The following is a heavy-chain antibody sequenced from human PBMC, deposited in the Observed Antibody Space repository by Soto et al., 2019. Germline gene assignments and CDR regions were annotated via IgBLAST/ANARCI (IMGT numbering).Heavy chain of an antibody. D-gene: IGHD5-12*01. Sequence: EVQMVESGVGLVKPGGSLRLSCAASGFSFSNAWMSWVRQAPGKGLEWVGRIKTKAAGGTTDYAAPVKGRFTISRDDSKNTVYLQMNSLKTEDTAVYYCTGGDIAGDFDYWGQGTLVTVSS. CDR2: IKTKAAGGTT. V-gene: IGHV3-15*01. J-gene: IGHJ4*02. CDR1: GFSFSNAW. CDR3: TGGDIAGDFDY.